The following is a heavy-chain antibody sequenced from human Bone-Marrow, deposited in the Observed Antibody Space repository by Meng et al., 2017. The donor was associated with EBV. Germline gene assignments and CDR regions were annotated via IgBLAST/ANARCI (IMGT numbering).Heavy chain of an antibody. CDR1: GYTFTGYY. Sequence: VQLVPSGAVVKKPGASMKASCKASGYTFTGYYMHWVRQAPGQGLEWMGRINLNSGGTNSAQHFQGRVTMTRDTSISTAYMELSNLRSDDGAVYYCARLQRDCSSTSCYPFDYWGQGTLVTVSS. CDR2: INLNSGGT. D-gene: IGHD2-2*01. J-gene: IGHJ4*02. CDR3: ARLQRDCSSTSCYPFDY. V-gene: IGHV1-2*06.